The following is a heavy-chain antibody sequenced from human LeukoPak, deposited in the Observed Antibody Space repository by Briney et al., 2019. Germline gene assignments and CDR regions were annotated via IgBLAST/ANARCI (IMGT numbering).Heavy chain of an antibody. V-gene: IGHV3-48*01. CDR3: ARGSYYYYYMDV. Sequence: GGSLGLSCAASGFTFSSYGMHWVRQAPGKGLEWVSYISSSSSTIYYADSVKGRFTISRDNAKNSLYLQMNSLRAEDTAVYYCARGSYYYYYMDVWGKGTTVTVSS. J-gene: IGHJ6*03. CDR1: GFTFSSYG. CDR2: ISSSSSTI.